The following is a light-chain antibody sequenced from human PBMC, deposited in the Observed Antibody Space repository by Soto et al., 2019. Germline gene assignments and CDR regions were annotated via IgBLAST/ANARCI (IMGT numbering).Light chain of an antibody. CDR3: QQYYTSPLT. V-gene: IGKV3-20*01. Sequence: EIVLTQSPGTLSLSPGERATLSCRASQSVSSSYLAWYQQKPVQAPRLLIYGASSRATDIPDRFSGSGSGTYFMLTSSRLEPEDVAVYFCQQYYTSPLTFGGGTKVEIK. CDR1: QSVSSSY. CDR2: GAS. J-gene: IGKJ4*01.